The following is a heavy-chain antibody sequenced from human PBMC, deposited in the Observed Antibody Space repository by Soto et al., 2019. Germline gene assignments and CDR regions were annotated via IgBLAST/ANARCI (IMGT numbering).Heavy chain of an antibody. D-gene: IGHD6-13*01. CDR3: ARLIAYSSSWYGAMSYYYGMDV. Sequence: GESLKISCKGSGYSFTSYWIGWVRQMPGKGLEWMGIIYPGDSDTRYSPSFQGQVTISADKSISTAYLQWSSLKASDTAMYYCARLIAYSSSWYGAMSYYYGMDVWGQGTTVTVSS. J-gene: IGHJ6*02. CDR2: IYPGDSDT. V-gene: IGHV5-51*01. CDR1: GYSFTSYW.